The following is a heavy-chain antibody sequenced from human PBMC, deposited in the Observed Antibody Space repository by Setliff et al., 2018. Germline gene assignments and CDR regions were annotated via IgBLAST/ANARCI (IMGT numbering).Heavy chain of an antibody. V-gene: IGHV3-23*01. CDR1: GFTFGAYT. CDR2: INSGGSST. CDR3: ATLSKDLNY. Sequence: PSETLSLSCTTSGFTFGAYTLTWVRQAPGKGLEWVSAINSGGSSTYYADSVKGRFDISRDSSKNTVYLQMNSLTAEDTAMYYCATLSKDLNYWGQGTLVTVSS. D-gene: IGHD3-3*01. J-gene: IGHJ4*02.